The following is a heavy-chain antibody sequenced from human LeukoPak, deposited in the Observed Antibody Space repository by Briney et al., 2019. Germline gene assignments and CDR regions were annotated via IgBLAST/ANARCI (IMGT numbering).Heavy chain of an antibody. V-gene: IGHV3-74*03. CDR1: GLTFNRYW. D-gene: IGHD3/OR15-3a*01. Sequence: HSGGSLRLSCAASGLTFNRYWMHWVRQAPGKGLVWVSRISPDGNSATYADSVKGRFTISRDNAKNTLYLQMNSLRAEDSAVYYCVSLDGVYYYHMDVWGQGTTVIVSS. CDR3: VSLDGVYYYHMDV. CDR2: ISPDGNSA. J-gene: IGHJ6*02.